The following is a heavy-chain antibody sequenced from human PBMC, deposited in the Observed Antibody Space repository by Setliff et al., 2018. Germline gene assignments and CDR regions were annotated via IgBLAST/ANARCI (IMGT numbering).Heavy chain of an antibody. J-gene: IGHJ4*02. CDR3: VRDRGDTSMIRPAY. CDR2: VNSDGSST. Sequence: GGSLRLSCAASGFTFSSYWMLWVRQAPGKGLVWVSRVNSDGSSTTYADSVKGRFTMSRDNANNALYLQMNSLTAEDTALYYCVRDRGDTSMIRPAYWGQGTLVTVSS. V-gene: IGHV3-74*01. D-gene: IGHD5-18*01. CDR1: GFTFSSYW.